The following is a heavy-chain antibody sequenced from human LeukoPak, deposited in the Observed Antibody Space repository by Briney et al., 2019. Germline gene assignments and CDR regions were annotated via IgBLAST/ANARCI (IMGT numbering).Heavy chain of an antibody. CDR3: ARVAVAGTWAFDI. D-gene: IGHD6-19*01. V-gene: IGHV4-59*01. J-gene: IGHJ3*02. CDR1: GGSISSYY. Sequence: SETLSLTCTVSGGSISSYYWSWIRQPPGKGLEWIGYIYYSGSTNYNPSLKSRVTISVDTSKSQFSLKLSSVTAADTAVYYCARVAVAGTWAFDIWGQGTMVTVSS. CDR2: IYYSGST.